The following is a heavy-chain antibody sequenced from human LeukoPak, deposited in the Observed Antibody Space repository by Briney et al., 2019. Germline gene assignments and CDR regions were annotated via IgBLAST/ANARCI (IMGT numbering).Heavy chain of an antibody. Sequence: SETLSLTCAVYGGSFSGYYWSWIRQPPGKGLEWIGEINHSGSTNYNPSLKSRVTISVDTSTNQFSLKLSSVTAADTAVYYCARERVTAKVGFDYWGQGTLVTVSS. CDR3: ARERVTAKVGFDY. J-gene: IGHJ4*02. D-gene: IGHD2-21*02. CDR2: INHSGST. CDR1: GGSFSGYY. V-gene: IGHV4-34*01.